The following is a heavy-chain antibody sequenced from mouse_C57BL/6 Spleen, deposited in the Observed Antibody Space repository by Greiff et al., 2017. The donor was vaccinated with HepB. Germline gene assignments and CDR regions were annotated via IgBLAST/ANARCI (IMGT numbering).Heavy chain of an antibody. CDR3: ARFDYGSSYGYFDY. D-gene: IGHD1-1*01. V-gene: IGHV1-69*01. CDR1: GYTFTSYW. CDR2: IDPSDSYT. J-gene: IGHJ2*01. Sequence: QVQLQQPGAELVMPGASVKLSCKASGYTFTSYWMHWVKQRPGQGLEWIGEIDPSDSYTNYNQKFKGQSTLTVDKSSSTAYMQLSSLTSEDSAVYYCARFDYGSSYGYFDYWGQGTTLTVSS.